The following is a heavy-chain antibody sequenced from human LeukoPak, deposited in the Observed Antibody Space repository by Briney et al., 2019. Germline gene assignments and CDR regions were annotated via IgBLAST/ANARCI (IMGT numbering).Heavy chain of an antibody. D-gene: IGHD6-19*01. V-gene: IGHV3-23*01. CDR3: AKDPPVASWLGWGYYYYGMDV. J-gene: IGHJ6*02. CDR2: ISGSGGST. CDR1: GFTFSSYA. Sequence: GGSLRLSCAASGFTFSSYAMSWVRQAPGKGLEWVSAISGSGGSTYYVDSVKGRFTISRDNSKNTLYLQMNSLRAEDTAVYYCAKDPPVASWLGWGYYYYGMDVWGQGTTVTVSS.